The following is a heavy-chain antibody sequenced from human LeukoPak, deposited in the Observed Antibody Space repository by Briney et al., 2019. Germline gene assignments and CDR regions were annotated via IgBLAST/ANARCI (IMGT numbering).Heavy chain of an antibody. CDR2: INPNSGGT. Sequence: ASVKVSCKASGYTFTGYYMHWVRQAPGQGLEWTGWINPNSGGTNYAQKFQGRVTMTRDTSISTAYMELSRLRSDDTAVYYCAREGGDSSGDHLDYWGQGTLVTVSS. CDR3: AREGGDSSGDHLDY. D-gene: IGHD3-22*01. J-gene: IGHJ4*02. V-gene: IGHV1-2*02. CDR1: GYTFTGYY.